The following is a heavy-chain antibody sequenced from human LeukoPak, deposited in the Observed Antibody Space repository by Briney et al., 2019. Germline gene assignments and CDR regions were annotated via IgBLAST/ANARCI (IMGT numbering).Heavy chain of an antibody. V-gene: IGHV4-34*01. CDR1: GGSFSGYY. CDR2: INHSGST. J-gene: IGHJ3*02. D-gene: IGHD3-9*01. Sequence: KPSETPSLTCAVYGGSFSGYYWSWIRQPPGKGLEWIGEINHSGSTNYNPSLKSRVTISVDTSKNQFSLKLSFVTAADTAVYYCARGLRYFDWLPGGIAFDIWGQGTMVTVSS. CDR3: ARGLRYFDWLPGGIAFDI.